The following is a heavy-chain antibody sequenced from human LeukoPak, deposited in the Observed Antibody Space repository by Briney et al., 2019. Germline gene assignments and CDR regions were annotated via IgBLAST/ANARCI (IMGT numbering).Heavy chain of an antibody. J-gene: IGHJ1*01. D-gene: IGHD4-17*01. Sequence: SETLSLTCSVSGGSISTYYWSWIRQPPGKGLEWIGCVSYSGTTRYSPSLKSRVTISVDTSKNQFSLKLTSVTAADTAVYYCARGNGDYVEYFQHWGQGTLVTVSS. V-gene: IGHV4-59*01. CDR2: VSYSGTT. CDR3: ARGNGDYVEYFQH. CDR1: GGSISTYY.